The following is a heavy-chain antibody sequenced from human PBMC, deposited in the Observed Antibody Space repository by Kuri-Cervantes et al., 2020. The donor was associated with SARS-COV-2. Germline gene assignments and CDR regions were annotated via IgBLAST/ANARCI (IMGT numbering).Heavy chain of an antibody. CDR3: ATSGVAATPTWFDP. V-gene: IGHV1-2*02. CDR2: INPNSGGT. J-gene: IGHJ5*02. D-gene: IGHD2-15*01. CDR1: GYTFTGYY. Sequence: ASVKVSCKASGYTFTGYYMHWVRQAPGQGLEWMGWINPNSGGTNYAQKFQGRVTMTRDTSISTAYMELSRLRSEDTAVYYCATSGVAATPTWFDPWGQGTLVTVSS.